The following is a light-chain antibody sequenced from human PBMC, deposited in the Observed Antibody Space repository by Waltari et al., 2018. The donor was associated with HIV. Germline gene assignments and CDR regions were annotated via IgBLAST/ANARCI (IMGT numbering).Light chain of an antibody. V-gene: IGLV1-47*01. CDR3: DAWDNSLSGRV. CDR2: RKK. J-gene: IGLJ3*02. Sequence: QSVLTQPPSASGTPGQRVTISCSGSRSNIGNNDVYWFQHLPGTAPKLLIYRKKPRPSGVPDRFTGSKSGTSASLAISGLRSEDEADYYCDAWDNSLSGRVFGGGTKLTVL. CDR1: RSNIGNND.